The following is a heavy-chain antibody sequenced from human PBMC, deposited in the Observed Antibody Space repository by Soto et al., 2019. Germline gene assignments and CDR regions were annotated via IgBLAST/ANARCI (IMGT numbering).Heavy chain of an antibody. CDR3: ARDRSIVVVPAAMGY. D-gene: IGHD2-2*01. CDR1: GYTFTGYY. Sequence: ASVKVSCKASGYTFTGYYMHWVRQAPGQGLEWMGWINPNSGGTNYAQKFQGRVTMTRDTSISTAYMELNRLRSDDTAVYYCARDRSIVVVPAAMGYWGQGTLVTV. CDR2: INPNSGGT. J-gene: IGHJ4*02. V-gene: IGHV1-2*02.